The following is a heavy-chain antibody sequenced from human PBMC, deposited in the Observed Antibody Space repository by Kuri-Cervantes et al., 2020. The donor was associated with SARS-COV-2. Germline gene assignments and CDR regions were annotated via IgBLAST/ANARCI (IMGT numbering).Heavy chain of an antibody. J-gene: IGHJ3*02. V-gene: IGHV3-53*01. CDR2: IYSGGGTT. CDR3: AEHYETYHPPQGFDI. CDR1: GFTVSSNY. Sequence: GESLKISCAASGFTVSSNYMSWVRQAPGKGLEWVSVIYSGGGTTYYADSVKGRFTISRDNSKNTLYLQMNSLRADDTAVYYCAEHYETYHPPQGFDIWGQGTMVTVSS. D-gene: IGHD3-16*01.